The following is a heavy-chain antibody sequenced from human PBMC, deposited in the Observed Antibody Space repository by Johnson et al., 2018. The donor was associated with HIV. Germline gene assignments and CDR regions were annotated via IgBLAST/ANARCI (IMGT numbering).Heavy chain of an antibody. V-gene: IGHV3-20*04. CDR3: ARVHGGATRAKGAFDI. D-gene: IGHD1-26*01. CDR1: GFTFDDYG. J-gene: IGHJ3*02. CDR2: INWNGGST. Sequence: VQLVESGGGVVRPGGSLRLSCAASGFTFDDYGMSWARQAPGKGLEWVSGINWNGGSTGYADSVKGRFTISRDNAKNSLYLQMNSLRAEDTALYYCARVHGGATRAKGAFDIWGQGTMVTVSS.